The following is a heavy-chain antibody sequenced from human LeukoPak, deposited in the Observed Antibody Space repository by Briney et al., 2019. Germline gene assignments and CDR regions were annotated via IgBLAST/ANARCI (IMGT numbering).Heavy chain of an antibody. V-gene: IGHV3-74*01. D-gene: IGHD3-22*01. CDR3: ATYYYNSRGYRNSDY. J-gene: IGHJ4*02. CDR1: GFTFSSYW. CDR2: INSGGSST. Sequence: PGGSLRLSCAASGFTFSSYWMHWVRQAPGKGRVWVSRINSGGSSTSYAESVKGRFTISRDNAKNTLYLQMNSLRAEDTAVYYCATYYYNSRGYRNSDYWGQGTLVTVSS.